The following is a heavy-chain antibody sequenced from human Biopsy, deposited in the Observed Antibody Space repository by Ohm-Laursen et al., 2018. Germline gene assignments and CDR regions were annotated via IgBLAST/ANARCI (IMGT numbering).Heavy chain of an antibody. J-gene: IGHJ6*02. D-gene: IGHD1-1*01. CDR1: GFTFDDYA. V-gene: IGHV3-9*01. CDR2: ISWHSGSR. Sequence: SLRLSCAASGFTFDDYAMLWVRQAPGKGLEWVSGISWHSGSRGYADSVKGRFTISRDNAKKLLYLQMNSLRAEDTALYYCAKDVRVKVQLDGMDVWGQGTTVTVSS. CDR3: AKDVRVKVQLDGMDV.